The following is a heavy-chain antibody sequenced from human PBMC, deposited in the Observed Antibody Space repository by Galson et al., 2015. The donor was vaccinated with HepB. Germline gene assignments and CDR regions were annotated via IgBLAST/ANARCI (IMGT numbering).Heavy chain of an antibody. D-gene: IGHD2-2*01. CDR3: ARSSTSSWGVRAFDI. J-gene: IGHJ3*02. Sequence: SLRLSCAASGFTFSDYYMSWIRQAPGKGLEWVSYISSSGSTIYYADSVKGRFTISRDNAKNSLYLQMNSLRAEDTAVYYCARSSTSSWGVRAFDIWGQGTMVTVSS. CDR1: GFTFSDYY. V-gene: IGHV3-11*01. CDR2: ISSSGSTI.